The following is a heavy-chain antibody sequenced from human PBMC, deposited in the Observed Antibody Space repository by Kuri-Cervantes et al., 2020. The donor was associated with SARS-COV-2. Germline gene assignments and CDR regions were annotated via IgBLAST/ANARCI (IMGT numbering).Heavy chain of an antibody. CDR2: IKQDGSEK. J-gene: IGHJ3*02. V-gene: IGHV3-7*01. D-gene: IGHD1-1*01. CDR3: AKLSNWDDAFDI. Sequence: LSLTCAASGFTFGSYWMSWVRQAPGKGLEWVANIKQDGSEKYYVDSVKGRFTISRDNAKNSLYLQMNSLRAEDTAVYYCAKLSNWDDAFDIWGQGTMVTVSS. CDR1: GFTFGSYW.